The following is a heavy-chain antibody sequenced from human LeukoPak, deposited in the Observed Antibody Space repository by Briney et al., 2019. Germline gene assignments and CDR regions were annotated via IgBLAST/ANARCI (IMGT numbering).Heavy chain of an antibody. CDR1: GFTFSSYA. V-gene: IGHV3-23*01. Sequence: GGSLRLSCAASGFTFSSYAMSWVRQAPGKGLEWVSAISGRGDRTYYADSVKGRFTISRDNSKNTLYLEMNSLRAEDTAVYYCAKEQSSSGFFDYWGQGTLVTVSS. D-gene: IGHD6-6*01. CDR3: AKEQSSSGFFDY. CDR2: ISGRGDRT. J-gene: IGHJ4*02.